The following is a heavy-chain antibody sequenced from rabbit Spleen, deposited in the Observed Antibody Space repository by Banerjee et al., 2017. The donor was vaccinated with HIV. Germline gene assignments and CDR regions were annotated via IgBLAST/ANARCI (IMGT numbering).Heavy chain of an antibody. Sequence: QSLEESGGGLVKPGGTLTLTCTVSGFSFSSNWICWVRQAPGKGLEWISCIAGSSSGFTYSATWAKGRFTISRTSSTTVTLQMTGLTAADTATYFCARMAGSDVYRTYFNLWGQGTLVTVS. CDR2: IAGSSSGFT. J-gene: IGHJ4*01. D-gene: IGHD4-2*01. CDR3: ARMAGSDVYRTYFNL. V-gene: IGHV1S40*01. CDR1: GFSFSSNW.